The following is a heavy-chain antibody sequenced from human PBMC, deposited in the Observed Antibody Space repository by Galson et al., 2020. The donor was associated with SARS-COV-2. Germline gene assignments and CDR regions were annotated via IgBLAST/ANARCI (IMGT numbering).Heavy chain of an antibody. J-gene: IGHJ4*02. V-gene: IGHV3-66*02. CDR2: IYSGGST. D-gene: IGHD6-6*01. CDR3: ARQGGRWGSSSADY. Sequence: GESLKISCAASGFTVSSNYMSWVRQAPGKGLEWVSVIYSGGSTYYADSVKGRFTISRDNSKNTLYLQMNSLRAEDTAVYYCARQGGRWGSSSADYWGQGTLVTVSS. CDR1: GFTVSSNY.